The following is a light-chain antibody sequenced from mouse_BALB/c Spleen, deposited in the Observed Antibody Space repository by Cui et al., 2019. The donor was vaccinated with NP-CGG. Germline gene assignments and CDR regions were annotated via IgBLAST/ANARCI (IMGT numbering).Light chain of an antibody. Sequence: VLTQETALTTSPGKTVTLTCRSSTGAVTTSNYANWVQEKPDHLFTGLIGGTNNRVPGVPARFSGSLIGDKAALTITGAQTEDEAIYFCALWYSNHWVFGGGTKLTVL. CDR3: ALWYSNHWV. J-gene: IGLJ1*01. CDR1: TGAVTTSNY. V-gene: IGLV1*01. CDR2: GTN.